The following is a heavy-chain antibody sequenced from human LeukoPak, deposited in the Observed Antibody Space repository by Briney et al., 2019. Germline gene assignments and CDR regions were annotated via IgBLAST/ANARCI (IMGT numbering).Heavy chain of an antibody. CDR1: GFTFSSYW. J-gene: IGHJ6*02. Sequence: PGGSLRLSCAASGFTFSSYWMSWVRQAPGKGLEWVANIKQDGSEKYYVDSVKGRFTISRDNAKNSLYLQMNSLRAEDTAVYYCAGDSCSGGNCYSPYYYYGMDVWGQGTTVTVSS. CDR3: AGDSCSGGNCYSPYYYYGMDV. V-gene: IGHV3-7*01. CDR2: IKQDGSEK. D-gene: IGHD2-15*01.